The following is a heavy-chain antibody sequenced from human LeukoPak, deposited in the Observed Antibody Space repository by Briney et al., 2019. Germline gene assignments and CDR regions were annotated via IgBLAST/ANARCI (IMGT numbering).Heavy chain of an antibody. CDR3: AKDRVDGSGSQFDS. J-gene: IGHJ4*02. CDR2: ITGSGALT. Sequence: PGGSLRLSCVVSGFTFSSYGMTWVRQAPGKGLEWVSSITGSGALTYYADSVKGRFTISKDNAMDTLFLQMNSLRADDTAVYYCAKDRVDGSGSQFDSWGQGSLVTVSS. D-gene: IGHD3-10*01. CDR1: GFTFSSYG. V-gene: IGHV3-23*01.